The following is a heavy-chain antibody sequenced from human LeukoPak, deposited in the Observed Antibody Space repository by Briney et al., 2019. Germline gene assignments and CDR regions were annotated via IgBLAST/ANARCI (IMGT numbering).Heavy chain of an antibody. CDR1: GFTFSNYV. CDR2: INHNGEMI. Sequence: PGGSLRLSCAASGFTFSNYVMSWVRQAPGKGLEWVSCINHNGEMIFYPDFVKGRFTISRDNAKNSLYLQMNSLRDEDTAVYYCARDNDWAFHYWGQGTLVTVSS. D-gene: IGHD3-9*01. CDR3: ARDNDWAFHY. V-gene: IGHV3-48*02. J-gene: IGHJ4*02.